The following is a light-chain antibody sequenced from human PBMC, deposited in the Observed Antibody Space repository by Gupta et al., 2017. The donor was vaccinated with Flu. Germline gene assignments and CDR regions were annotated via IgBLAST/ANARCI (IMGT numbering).Light chain of an antibody. V-gene: IGLV3-25*02. Sequence: SLQLTQPPSVSVYPGQTATITRSGYILPKQYAYWYQHKPGRTPVVVIYKDTERLSDTTDRFSGSTSGTTVTLTIAGVRAEDEADYYCQSLDSSGTYVFGTGTRLTVL. CDR2: KDT. CDR1: ILPKQY. CDR3: QSLDSSGTYV. J-gene: IGLJ1*01.